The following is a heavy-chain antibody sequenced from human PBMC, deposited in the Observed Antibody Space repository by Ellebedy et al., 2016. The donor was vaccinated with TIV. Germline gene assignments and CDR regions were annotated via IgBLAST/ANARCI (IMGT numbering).Heavy chain of an antibody. D-gene: IGHD3-22*01. V-gene: IGHV4-31*03. Sequence: MPSETLSLTCTVSGGSISSGAFYWTWIRQQPGKGLEWIGNIYYSGSTYYRPSLKSRITISLDTSKNQFSLRLSSVTAADTAVYYCARGSHYMRVVVFTSDAFDIWGQGTMVTVSS. CDR3: ARGSHYMRVVVFTSDAFDI. CDR2: IYYSGST. CDR1: GGSISSGAFY. J-gene: IGHJ3*02.